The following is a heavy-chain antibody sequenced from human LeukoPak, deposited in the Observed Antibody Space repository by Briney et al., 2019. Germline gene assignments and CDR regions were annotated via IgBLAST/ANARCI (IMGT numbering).Heavy chain of an antibody. D-gene: IGHD6-13*01. CDR3: ASLGQLVQEDY. J-gene: IGHJ4*02. CDR2: IYYSGST. Sequence: SETLSLTCTVSGGSISTYYWSWIRQPPGKGLEWIGYIYYSGSTNYNPSLKSRVTISVDTSKNQFSLKLSSVTAADTAVYYCASLGQLVQEDYWGQGTLVTVSS. CDR1: GGSISTYY. V-gene: IGHV4-59*12.